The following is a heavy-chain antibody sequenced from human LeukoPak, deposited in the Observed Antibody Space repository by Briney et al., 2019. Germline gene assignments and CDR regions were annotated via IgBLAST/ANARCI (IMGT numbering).Heavy chain of an antibody. J-gene: IGHJ4*01. V-gene: IGHV1-69*04. CDR2: IISILGIE. CDR3: AREQGGSYFYYFDY. Sequence: SVKVSCKASEGTFSSYAISWVRQAPGQELEWMGRIISILGIENYDQKYQGRVTITADTSTSTDYMMLSIMGDEGTAVYYCAREQGGSYFYYFDYWGQGTLVTVSS. D-gene: IGHD1-26*01. CDR1: EGTFSSYA.